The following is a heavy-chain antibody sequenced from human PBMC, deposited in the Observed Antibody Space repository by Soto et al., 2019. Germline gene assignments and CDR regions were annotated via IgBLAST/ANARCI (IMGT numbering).Heavy chain of an antibody. D-gene: IGHD1-26*01. J-gene: IGHJ6*02. V-gene: IGHV3-48*02. CDR3: ARDVRQLAATYYYYGMDV. CDR1: GFTISSYS. Sequence: EVQLVESGGGLVQPGGSLRLSCAASGFTISSYSMNWVRQAPGKGLEWVSYISSSSSTIYYADSVKGRFTISRDNAKNSVYLQMNSLRDEDTAVYYCARDVRQLAATYYYYGMDVWGQGTTVTVSS. CDR2: ISSSSSTI.